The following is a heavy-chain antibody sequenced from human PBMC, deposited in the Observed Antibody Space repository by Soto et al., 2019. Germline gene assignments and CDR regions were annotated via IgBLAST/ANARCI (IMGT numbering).Heavy chain of an antibody. CDR2: IGHDGTYQ. Sequence: QVQLVQPGGGVVQPGRSLRLSCAASGFMFSVYGMHWVRQAPGKGPEWVAVIGHDGTYQDYADSVKGRFTISRDNSKTTLYLQMNSLSDEDTAAYYCARDLERGAFFDYWGQGTLVAVSS. V-gene: IGHV3-33*01. CDR1: GFMFSVYG. D-gene: IGHD1-1*01. J-gene: IGHJ4*02. CDR3: ARDLERGAFFDY.